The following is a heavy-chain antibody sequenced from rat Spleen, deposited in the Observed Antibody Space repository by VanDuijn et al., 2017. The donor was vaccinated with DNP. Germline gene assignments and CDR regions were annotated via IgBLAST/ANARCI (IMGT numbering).Heavy chain of an antibody. J-gene: IGHJ2*01. Sequence: EVQLVESGGGLVQPGRSLKLSCAASGFTFSDYYMAWVRQAPTKGLEWVAYIAYDGGITYYGDSVKGRFTISRDNAKSTLYLQMNSLRSEDTATYYCKMGGRYWGQGVMVTVSS. V-gene: IGHV5-20*01. CDR2: IAYDGGIT. D-gene: IGHD1-11*01. CDR3: KMGGRY. CDR1: GFTFSDYY.